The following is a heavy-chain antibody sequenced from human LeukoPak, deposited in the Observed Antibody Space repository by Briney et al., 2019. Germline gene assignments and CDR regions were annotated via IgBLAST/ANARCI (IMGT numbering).Heavy chain of an antibody. CDR3: ARDLGPHSSGQTFDS. CDR1: GFIFTTYS. Sequence: PGGSLRLSCAASGFIFTTYSMNWVRQAPGKGPEWVSHISRNSDAKYYADSVKGRFTISRDNAKNSVYLQMNSLRAEDTAVYYCARDLGPHSSGQTFDSWGQGTLVTVSS. CDR2: ISRNSDAK. D-gene: IGHD3-22*01. V-gene: IGHV3-48*04. J-gene: IGHJ4*02.